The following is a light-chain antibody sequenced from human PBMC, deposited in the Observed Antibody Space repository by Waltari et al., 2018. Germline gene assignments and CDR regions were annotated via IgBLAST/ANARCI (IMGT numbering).Light chain of an antibody. CDR2: GAL. CDR1: QSINNNY. J-gene: IGKJ2*01. V-gene: IGKV3-20*01. Sequence: EIVLTQAPGTLSLSPGEGATLSCRASQSINNNYIAWYQQKPGQAPRLLIYGALNRATGIPDRFSGSGSGTDFTLTISRLEPEDFAVYSCQQYGVSPFTFGQGTKLEIK. CDR3: QQYGVSPFT.